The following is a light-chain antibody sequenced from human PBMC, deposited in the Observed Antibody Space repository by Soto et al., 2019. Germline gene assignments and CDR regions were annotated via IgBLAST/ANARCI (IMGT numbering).Light chain of an antibody. V-gene: IGKV1-6*01. CDR2: GAS. Sequence: IQMTQSPSSLSASVGDRVTITCRASQIISSYLNWYQQKPGKPPKVLIYGASNLQSGVPPRFSGSGSGTDFTLAISSLQPEDSATYYCLQDINYPWTFGQGTKVDIK. CDR1: QIISSY. CDR3: LQDINYPWT. J-gene: IGKJ1*01.